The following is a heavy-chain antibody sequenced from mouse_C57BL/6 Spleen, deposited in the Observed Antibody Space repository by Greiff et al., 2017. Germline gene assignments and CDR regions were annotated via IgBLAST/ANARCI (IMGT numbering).Heavy chain of an antibody. CDR2: INPNNGGT. J-gene: IGHJ3*01. Sequence: VQLQQSGPELVKPGASVKIPCKASGYTFTDYNMDWVKQSHGKSLEWIGDINPNNGGTIYNQKFKGKATLTVDKSSSTAYMELRSLTSEDTAVYYCARRGIYYGNYDFAYWGQGTLVTVSA. CDR3: ARRGIYYGNYDFAY. V-gene: IGHV1-18*01. CDR1: GYTFTDYN. D-gene: IGHD2-1*01.